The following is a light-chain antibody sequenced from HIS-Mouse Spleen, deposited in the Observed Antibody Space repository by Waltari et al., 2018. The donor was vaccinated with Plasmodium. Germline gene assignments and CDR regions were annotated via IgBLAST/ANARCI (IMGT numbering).Light chain of an antibody. CDR3: QQYNSYSWT. V-gene: IGKV1-5*03. J-gene: IGKJ1*01. CDR2: KAS. Sequence: DIQMTQSPSTLAASVGDRVTLTCRARQSISSWFAWYQQKPGKAPKLLIYKASSLESGVPSRFSGSGSGTEFTLTISSLQPDDFATYYCQQYNSYSWTFGQGTKVEIK. CDR1: QSISSW.